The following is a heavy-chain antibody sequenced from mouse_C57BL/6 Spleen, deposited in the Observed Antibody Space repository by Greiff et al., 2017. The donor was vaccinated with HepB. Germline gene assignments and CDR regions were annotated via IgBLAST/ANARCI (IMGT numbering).Heavy chain of an antibody. J-gene: IGHJ2*01. CDR3: ARYNYGSDY. CDR1: GFTFTDYY. Sequence: DVQLVESGGGLVQPGGSLSLSCAASGFTFTDYYMSWVRQPPGKALEWLGFIRNKANGYTTEYSASVKGRFTISRDNSQSILYLQMNALRAEDSATYYCARYNYGSDYWGQGTTLTVSS. D-gene: IGHD1-1*01. V-gene: IGHV7-3*01. CDR2: IRNKANGYTT.